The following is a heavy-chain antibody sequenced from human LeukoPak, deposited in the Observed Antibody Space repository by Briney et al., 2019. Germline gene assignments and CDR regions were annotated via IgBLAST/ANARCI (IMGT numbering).Heavy chain of an antibody. D-gene: IGHD6-19*01. V-gene: IGHV3-23*01. CDR1: GFTFSSYA. J-gene: IGHJ4*02. CDR3: AKDGSGWFLAYFDY. CDR2: LSSSGGRT. Sequence: GGSLRLSCAASGFTFSSYAMSWVRQAPGKGLEWVSSLSSSGGRTYYADSVKGRFTISRDNSKNTLYLQMNSLRAEDTAVYYCAKDGSGWFLAYFDYWGQGTLVTVSS.